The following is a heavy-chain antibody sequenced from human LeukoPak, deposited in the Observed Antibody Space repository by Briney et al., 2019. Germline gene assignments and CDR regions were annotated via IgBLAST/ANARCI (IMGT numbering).Heavy chain of an antibody. V-gene: IGHV3-20*04. J-gene: IGHJ6*03. CDR1: GFTSDDYG. CDR3: ARDLGSGSYDIYMDV. D-gene: IGHD3-10*01. CDR2: INWNGGST. Sequence: GGSLRLSCAASGFTSDDYGMSWVRQAPGKGLEWVSGINWNGGSTGYADSVKGRFTISRDNAKNSLYLQMNSLRAEDTALYYCARDLGSGSYDIYMDVWGKGTTVTVSS.